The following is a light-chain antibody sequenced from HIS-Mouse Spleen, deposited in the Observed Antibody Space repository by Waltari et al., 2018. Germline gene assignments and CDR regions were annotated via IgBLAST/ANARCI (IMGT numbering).Light chain of an antibody. CDR2: KAS. CDR1: QSISSW. Sequence: DIQMTQSPSTLSASVGDRVTITCRARQSISSWLAWYQQKPGKAPKLLIYKASSLESGVPSRFSGSGSGTEFTLTISSLQPDDFATYYCQQYNSYLFGPGTKVDIK. V-gene: IGKV1-5*03. J-gene: IGKJ3*01. CDR3: QQYNSYL.